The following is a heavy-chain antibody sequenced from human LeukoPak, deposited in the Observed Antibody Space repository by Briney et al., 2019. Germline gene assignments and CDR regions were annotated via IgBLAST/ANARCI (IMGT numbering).Heavy chain of an antibody. J-gene: IGHJ6*03. CDR3: ARARGSGSYYGHDYYYYYYMDV. CDR2: INPNSGGT. D-gene: IGHD3-10*01. V-gene: IGHV1-2*02. CDR1: GYTFTGYC. Sequence: GASVKVSCKASGYTFTGYCMHWVRQAPGQGLEWMGWINPNSGGTNYAQKFQGRVTMTRDTSISTAYMELSRLRSDDTAVYYCARARGSGSYYGHDYYYYYYMDVWGQGTTVTVSS.